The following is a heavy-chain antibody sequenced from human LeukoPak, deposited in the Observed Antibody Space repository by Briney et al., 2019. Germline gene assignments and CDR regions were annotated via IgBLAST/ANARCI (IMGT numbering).Heavy chain of an antibody. J-gene: IGHJ4*02. Sequence: PGGSLRLSCAASGFTFSSYWMNWVRQAPGKGLEWVANIKQDGSEKYYVDSVKGRFTISRDNAKSSLYLQMNSLRAEDTAVYYCVITPKVVTPSSWGQGTLVTVSS. CDR1: GFTFSSYW. CDR3: VITPKVVTPSS. V-gene: IGHV3-7*01. D-gene: IGHD4-23*01. CDR2: IKQDGSEK.